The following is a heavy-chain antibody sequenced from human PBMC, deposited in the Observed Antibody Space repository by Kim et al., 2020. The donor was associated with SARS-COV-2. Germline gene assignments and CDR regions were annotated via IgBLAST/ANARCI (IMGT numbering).Heavy chain of an antibody. Sequence: SVKVSCKASGGTFSSYAISWVRQAPGQGLEWMGGIIPIFGTANYAQKFQGRVTITADESTSTAYMELSSLRSEDTAVYYCARPTIAVANPDEMYGMDVWGQGTTVTVSS. CDR3: ARPTIAVANPDEMYGMDV. CDR1: GGTFSSYA. D-gene: IGHD6-19*01. V-gene: IGHV1-69*13. J-gene: IGHJ6*02. CDR2: IIPIFGTA.